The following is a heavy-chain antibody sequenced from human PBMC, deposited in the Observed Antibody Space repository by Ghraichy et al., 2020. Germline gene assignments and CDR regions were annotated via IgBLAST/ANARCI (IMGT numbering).Heavy chain of an antibody. CDR1: GFTVSSNY. CDR2: IYSGDKT. D-gene: IGHD2-2*01. Sequence: GGSLRLSCAASGFTVSSNYLTWVRQAPGKGLEWVSVIYSGDKTYYSDSVKGRFTISRDNSNNTLYLQMNSLRAEDTAVYYCARATRGWFDPWGQGTLVTVSS. J-gene: IGHJ5*02. V-gene: IGHV3-53*01. CDR3: ARATRGWFDP.